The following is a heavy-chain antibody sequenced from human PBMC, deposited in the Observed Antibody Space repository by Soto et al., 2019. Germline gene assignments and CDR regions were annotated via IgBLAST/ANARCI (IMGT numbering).Heavy chain of an antibody. CDR2: IYYSGST. J-gene: IGHJ5*02. CDR1: GGSISSYY. D-gene: IGHD3-10*01. CDR3: ARSEWYYGSGSYYTNWFDP. V-gene: IGHV4-59*08. Sequence: PSETLSLTCTVSGGSISSYYWSWIRQPPGKGLEWIGYIYYSGSTNYNPSLKSRVTISVDTSKNQFSLKLSSVTAADTAVYYCARSEWYYGSGSYYTNWFDPWGQGTLVTAPQ.